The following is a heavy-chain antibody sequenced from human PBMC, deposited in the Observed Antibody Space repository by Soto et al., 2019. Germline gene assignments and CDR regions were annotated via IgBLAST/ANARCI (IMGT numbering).Heavy chain of an antibody. CDR1: GFTFSSYW. CDR2: IKQDGSEK. D-gene: IGHD6-13*01. J-gene: IGHJ6*02. CDR3: ARDRVVAEAGTKDYYYYYGMDV. V-gene: IGHV3-7*05. Sequence: VGSLRLSCAASGFTFSSYWMSWVRQAPGKGLEWVANIKQDGSEKYYVDSVKGRFTISRDNAKNSLYLQMNSLRAEDTAVYYCARDRVVAEAGTKDYYYYYGMDVWGQGTTVTVSS.